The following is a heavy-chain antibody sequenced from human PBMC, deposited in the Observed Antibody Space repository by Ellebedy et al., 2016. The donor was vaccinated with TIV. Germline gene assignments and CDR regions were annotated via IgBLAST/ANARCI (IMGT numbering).Heavy chain of an antibody. CDR2: INPSGGST. J-gene: IGHJ3*02. Sequence: ASVKVSCKDSVYTFTGYNLHWVRQAPGHGIEWMGIINPSGGSTSYAQKFQGRVTMTRDTSTSTVYMELSSLRSEDTAVYYCARGRGWSIPQHSMIVVAHDAFDIWGQGTMVTVSS. CDR3: ARGRGWSIPQHSMIVVAHDAFDI. V-gene: IGHV1-46*01. D-gene: IGHD3-22*01. CDR1: VYTFTGYN.